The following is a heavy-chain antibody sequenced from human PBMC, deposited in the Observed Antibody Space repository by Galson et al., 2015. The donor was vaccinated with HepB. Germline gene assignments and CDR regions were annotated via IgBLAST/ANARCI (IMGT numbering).Heavy chain of an antibody. Sequence: QSGAEVKKPGESLKISCKGSGYSFTSYWIGWVRQMPGKGLEWMGIIYPGDSDTRYSPSFQGQVTISADKSISTAYLQWSSLKASDTAMYYCASPMDQVGARAGMDVWGQGTTVTVSS. V-gene: IGHV5-51*01. CDR3: ASPMDQVGARAGMDV. CDR1: GYSFTSYW. J-gene: IGHJ6*02. D-gene: IGHD1-26*01. CDR2: IYPGDSDT.